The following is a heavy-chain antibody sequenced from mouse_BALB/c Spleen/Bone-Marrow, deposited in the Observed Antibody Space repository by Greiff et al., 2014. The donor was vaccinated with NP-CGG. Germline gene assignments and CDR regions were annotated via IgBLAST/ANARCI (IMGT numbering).Heavy chain of an antibody. CDR3: TRQGFAC. J-gene: IGHJ3*01. CDR1: GHTFSSYW. V-gene: IGHV1-9*01. Sequence: QVHVKQSGPELMKPGASVKISCKATGHTFSSYWIEWVKQRPGHGLEWIGEILPGSGNTHYNEKFKGKATFTADTSSNTAYMQLSSLTSEDSAVYYCTRQGFACWGQGTLVTVSA. CDR2: ILPGSGNT.